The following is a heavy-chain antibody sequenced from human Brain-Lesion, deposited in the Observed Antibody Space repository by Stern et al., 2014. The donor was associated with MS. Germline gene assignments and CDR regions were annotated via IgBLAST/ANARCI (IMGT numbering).Heavy chain of an antibody. D-gene: IGHD3-10*01. CDR1: GGSISSSSYY. Sequence: QLQLQESGPGLVKPSETLSLTCTVSGGSISSSSYYWGWIRQPPGKGLEWIGSIYYRGSTYYNPSLKSRVTISMDTSKNQFSLRLSLGTAADTAVYFCAKLWLGELPESPFDYWGQGTLVTVSS. V-gene: IGHV4-39*01. CDR3: AKLWLGELPESPFDY. J-gene: IGHJ4*02. CDR2: IYYRGST.